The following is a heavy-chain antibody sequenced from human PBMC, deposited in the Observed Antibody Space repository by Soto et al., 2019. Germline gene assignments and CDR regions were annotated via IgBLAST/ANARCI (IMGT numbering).Heavy chain of an antibody. Sequence: EVQLLGSGGGLVQPGGSLRLSCAASGFTFSNYAMSWVRQAPGKGLEWVSSVSGAGLITYYADSVRGRFTISRDNSRNTLYLQINSLRAEDTGDYYCAKAQDYYFDSGTYNWFDPWGHGTLVTVSS. CDR1: GFTFSNYA. CDR2: VSGAGLIT. V-gene: IGHV3-23*01. J-gene: IGHJ5*02. CDR3: AKAQDYYFDSGTYNWFDP. D-gene: IGHD3-22*01.